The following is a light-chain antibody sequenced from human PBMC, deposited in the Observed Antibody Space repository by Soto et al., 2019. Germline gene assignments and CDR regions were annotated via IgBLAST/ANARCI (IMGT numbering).Light chain of an antibody. Sequence: EIVLTQSPGTLSLSPGERATLSCRASQSVSSVSLAWYQQKPGQAPRLLVYGASTRDTGIPDRFSGSGSGKHFTLTISRLEPEDFAVYYCQQYGGSPLVTFGQGTKLEIK. CDR1: QSVSSVS. CDR2: GAS. CDR3: QQYGGSPLVT. V-gene: IGKV3-20*01. J-gene: IGKJ2*01.